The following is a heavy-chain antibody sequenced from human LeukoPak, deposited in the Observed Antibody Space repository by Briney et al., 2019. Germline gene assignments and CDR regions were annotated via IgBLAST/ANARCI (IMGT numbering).Heavy chain of an antibody. V-gene: IGHV1-2*02. CDR1: GYTFTGYY. J-gene: IGHJ4*02. CDR2: INPNSGGT. Sequence: GASVKVSCKASGYTFTGYYMHWVRQAPGQGLEWMGWINPNSGGTNYAQKFQGRVTMTRDTSISTAYMELSRLRSDDTAVYYCAGENSSGWYPPTGGFDYWGQGTLVTVSS. D-gene: IGHD6-19*01. CDR3: AGENSSGWYPPTGGFDY.